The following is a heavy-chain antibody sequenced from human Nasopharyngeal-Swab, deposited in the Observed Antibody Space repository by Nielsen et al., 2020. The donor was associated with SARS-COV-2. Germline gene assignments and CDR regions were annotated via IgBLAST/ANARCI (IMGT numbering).Heavy chain of an antibody. CDR3: AKEGATGWFDP. J-gene: IGHJ5*02. CDR2: ISHNSGT. Sequence: GSLRLSCTVSGVSITSQYWSWIRQPPGKGLEWIGYISHNSGTSYSPSLKSRVTMFMDTSKNQFSLRLRSVTAADTAVYYCAKEGATGWFDPWGQGTLVTVPS. V-gene: IGHV4-59*11. CDR1: GVSITSQY.